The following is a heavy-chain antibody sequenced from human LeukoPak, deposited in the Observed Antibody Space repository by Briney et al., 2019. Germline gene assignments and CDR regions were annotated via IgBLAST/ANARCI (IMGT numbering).Heavy chain of an antibody. Sequence: GGSLRLSCAASGFTFSSYAMHWVRQAPGKGLEWVAVVSYDGTNKYYADSVKGRFTISRDNSKSTLYLQMNSLRAEDTAVYYCAKENDFVYWGQGTLVTVSS. V-gene: IGHV3-30*04. CDR2: VSYDGTNK. CDR3: AKENDFVY. J-gene: IGHJ4*02. D-gene: IGHD3-3*01. CDR1: GFTFSSYA.